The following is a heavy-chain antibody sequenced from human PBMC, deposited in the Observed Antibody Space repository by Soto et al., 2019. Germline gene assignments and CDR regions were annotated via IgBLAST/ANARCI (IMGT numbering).Heavy chain of an antibody. CDR1: GFTFSSYG. CDR2: ISYDGSNK. D-gene: IGHD3-22*01. V-gene: IGHV3-30*03. CDR3: DHRGYDSSGYYFGYLDY. Sequence: GGSLRLSCAASGFTFSSYGMHWVRQAPGKGLGWVAVISYDGSNKYYADSVKGRFTISRDNSQHTLYLQMNRLRAEDTAVYYCDHRGYDSSGYYFGYLDYWGQGTLVPVSS. J-gene: IGHJ4*02.